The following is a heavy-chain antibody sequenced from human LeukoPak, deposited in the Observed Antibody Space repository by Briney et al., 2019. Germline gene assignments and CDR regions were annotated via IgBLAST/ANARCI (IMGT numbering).Heavy chain of an antibody. CDR2: IYYSGST. V-gene: IGHV4-59*01. CDR3: ARNRNWFDP. Sequence: SETLSLTCTVSGGSISSYYWSWIRQPPGKGLEWIGYIYYSGSTNYHPSLKSRVTISVDTSKNQFSLKLSSVTAADTAVYYCARNRNWFDPWGQGTLVTVSS. CDR1: GGSISSYY. J-gene: IGHJ5*02. D-gene: IGHD1-14*01.